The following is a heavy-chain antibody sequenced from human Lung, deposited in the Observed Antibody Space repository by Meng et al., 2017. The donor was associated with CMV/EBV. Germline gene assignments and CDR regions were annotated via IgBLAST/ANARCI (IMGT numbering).Heavy chain of an antibody. D-gene: IGHD6-6*01. V-gene: IGHV3-21*01. CDR2: ISTMSTYM. Sequence: GESLKISCAASGFTVRNYNMNWIRQAPGKGLEWVSSISTMSTYMKYADSVKGRFTISRDNAKSSLYLQMNSLRAEDTAVYYCTRPDSSYWPSDDWGQGTLVTVSS. J-gene: IGHJ4*02. CDR1: GFTVRNYN. CDR3: TRPDSSYWPSDD.